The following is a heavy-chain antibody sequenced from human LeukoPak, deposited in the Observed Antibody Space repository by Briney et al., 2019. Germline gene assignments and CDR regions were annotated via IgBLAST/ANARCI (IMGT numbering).Heavy chain of an antibody. Sequence: ASVKVSCKASGYTFTSNYIHWVRQAPGQGLEWMGMIYPRDGSTSYAQKFQGRVTVTRDTSTSTVHMELSGLRSEDTAVYYCARDREGFDYWGQGTLVTVSS. J-gene: IGHJ4*02. CDR3: ARDREGFDY. CDR2: IYPRDGST. V-gene: IGHV1-46*01. CDR1: GYTFTSNY.